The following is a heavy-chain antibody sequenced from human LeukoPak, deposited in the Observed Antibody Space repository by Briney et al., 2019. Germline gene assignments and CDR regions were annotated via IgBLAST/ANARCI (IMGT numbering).Heavy chain of an antibody. Sequence: ASVKVSCKASGYTFTSNYIHWVRQAPGQGLEWMGMIYPRDGSTSYAQKFQGRVTVTRDTSTSTVHMELSGLRSEDTAVYYCARDREGFDYWGQGTLVTVSS. J-gene: IGHJ4*02. CDR3: ARDREGFDY. CDR2: IYPRDGST. V-gene: IGHV1-46*01. CDR1: GYTFTSNY.